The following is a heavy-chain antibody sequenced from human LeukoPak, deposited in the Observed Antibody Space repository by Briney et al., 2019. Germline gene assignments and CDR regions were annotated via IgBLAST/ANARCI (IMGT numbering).Heavy chain of an antibody. Sequence: ASVKVSCKASGYTFTSNYIHWVRQAPGQGLEWMGMIYPRDGSTSYAQKFQGRVTVTRDTSTSTVHMELSGLRSEDTAVYYCARDREGFDYWGQGTLVTVSS. J-gene: IGHJ4*02. CDR3: ARDREGFDY. CDR2: IYPRDGST. V-gene: IGHV1-46*01. CDR1: GYTFTSNY.